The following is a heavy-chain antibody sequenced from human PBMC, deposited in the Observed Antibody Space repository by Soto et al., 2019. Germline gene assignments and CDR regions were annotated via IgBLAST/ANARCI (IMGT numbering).Heavy chain of an antibody. J-gene: IGHJ4*02. V-gene: IGHV3-30*03. D-gene: IGHD3-16*01. Sequence: QVQLVESGGGVVQPGRSLRLSCAASGFKFSSFGMHWVRQAPGKGLRWVALISYDGGNEYYADSVKGRFTISRDNSQNTLYLKMNSLRPEDTAVYYCARDGGSSFPHPNLPDYWGQGTLVTVSS. CDR2: ISYDGGNE. CDR3: ARDGGSSFPHPNLPDY. CDR1: GFKFSSFG.